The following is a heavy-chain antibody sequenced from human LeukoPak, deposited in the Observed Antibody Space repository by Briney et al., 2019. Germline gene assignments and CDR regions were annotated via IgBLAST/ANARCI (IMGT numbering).Heavy chain of an antibody. CDR3: AREGDFWSGYYFDY. V-gene: IGHV3-21*01. J-gene: IGHJ4*02. CDR1: GFTFSSYS. CDR2: ISSSSSYI. Sequence: GGSLRLSCAASGFTFSSYSMNRVRQAPGQGLEWVSSISSSSSYIYYADSVKGRFTISRDNAKNSLYLQMNSLRAEDTAVYYCAREGDFWSGYYFDYWGQGTLVTVSS. D-gene: IGHD3-3*01.